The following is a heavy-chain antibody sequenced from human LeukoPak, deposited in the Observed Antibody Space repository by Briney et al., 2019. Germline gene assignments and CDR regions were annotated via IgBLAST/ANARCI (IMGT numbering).Heavy chain of an antibody. CDR1: GFIVSSNY. CDR2: IYSNGLA. D-gene: IGHD3-10*01. J-gene: IGHJ4*02. CDR3: ASGLHYFGSGSPY. Sequence: GGSLRLSCAASGFIVSSNYMSWVRQAPGKGLEWVSLIYSNGLAYYADSVKGRFIISRDNSNNSLYLQMNNLRAEDTAIYFCASGLHYFGSGSPYWGQGALVTVSS. V-gene: IGHV3-66*01.